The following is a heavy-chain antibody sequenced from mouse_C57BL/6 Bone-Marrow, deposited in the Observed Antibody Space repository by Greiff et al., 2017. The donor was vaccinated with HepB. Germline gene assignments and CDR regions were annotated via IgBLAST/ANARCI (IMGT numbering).Heavy chain of an antibody. D-gene: IGHD1-1*01. Sequence: EVKLMESGPELVKPGASVKIPCKASGYTFTDYNMDWVKQSHGKSLEWIGDINPNNGGTIYNQKFKGKATLTVDKSSSTAYMELRSLTSEDTAVYYCARYYYGTGFAYWGQGTLVTVSA. CDR2: INPNNGGT. V-gene: IGHV1-18*01. J-gene: IGHJ3*01. CDR3: ARYYYGTGFAY. CDR1: GYTFTDYN.